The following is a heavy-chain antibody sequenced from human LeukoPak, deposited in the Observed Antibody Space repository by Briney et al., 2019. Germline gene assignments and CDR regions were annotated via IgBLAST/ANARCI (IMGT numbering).Heavy chain of an antibody. V-gene: IGHV4-34*01. CDR1: DGSFSGYY. CDR2: INHSGST. Sequence: SETLSLTCAVYDGSFSGYYWSWIRQLPGKGLEWIGEINHSGSTNYNPSLKSRVTISLDTSKSQFSLKVRYVTAADTAVYYCARGHRNIVVVVAALYWFDPWGQGTLVTVSS. J-gene: IGHJ5*02. D-gene: IGHD2-15*01. CDR3: ARGHRNIVVVVAALYWFDP.